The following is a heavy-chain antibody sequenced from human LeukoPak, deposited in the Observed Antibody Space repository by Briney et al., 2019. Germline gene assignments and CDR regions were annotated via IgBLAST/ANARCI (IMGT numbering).Heavy chain of an antibody. CDR1: GGSISSYY. Sequence: SETLSLTCTVSGGSISSYYWSWIRQPPGKGLEWIGYIYYSGSTNYNPSLKSRVTISVDTSKNQFSLKLSSVTAADTAVYYCARLGYSSGWYPLYWYFDLWGRGTLVTVSS. V-gene: IGHV4-59*08. CDR3: ARLGYSSGWYPLYWYFDL. CDR2: IYYSGST. D-gene: IGHD6-19*01. J-gene: IGHJ2*01.